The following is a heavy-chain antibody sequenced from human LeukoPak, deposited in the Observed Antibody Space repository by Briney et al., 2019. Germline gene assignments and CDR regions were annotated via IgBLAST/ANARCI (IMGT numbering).Heavy chain of an antibody. CDR3: AKYRVSAPPPRDFDY. J-gene: IGHJ4*02. V-gene: IGHV3-23*01. Sequence: GGSLRLSCEASGFTFINYAMTWVRQGPGKGLEWVSFIDSSGGGIHYADAVKGRFIVSRDNSKNTVFLQMNSLRAEDTAVYYCAKYRVSAPPPRDFDYWGQGTLVTVSS. D-gene: IGHD6-6*01. CDR1: GFTFINYA. CDR2: IDSSGGGI.